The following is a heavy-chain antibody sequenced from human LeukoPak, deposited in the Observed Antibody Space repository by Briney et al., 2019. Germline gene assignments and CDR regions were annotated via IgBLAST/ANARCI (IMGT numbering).Heavy chain of an antibody. CDR1: GFTFSSYA. CDR2: ISYDGSNK. D-gene: IGHD2-2*01. Sequence: PGGSLRLSCAASGFTFSSYAMHWVRQAPGKGLEWVAVISYDGSNKYYADSVKGRFTISRDNSKNTLYLQMNSLRAEDTAVYYCARVGTSQDYWGQGTLVTVSS. J-gene: IGHJ4*02. V-gene: IGHV3-30*04. CDR3: ARVGTSQDY.